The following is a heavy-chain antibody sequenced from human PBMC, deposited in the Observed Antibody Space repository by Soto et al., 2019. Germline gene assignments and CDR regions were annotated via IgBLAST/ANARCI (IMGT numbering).Heavy chain of an antibody. Sequence: QVKLVKSGAEVKKPGASVKVSCKASGYTFTSYGISWVRQAPGQGIEWMGWINAYNGNTNYAQKFQGRVTMTTNTTTSTANMKLSSLRSDDTTVYFRAREPVAVTYCDYWGQGTLVTVSS. CDR1: GYTFTSYG. CDR3: AREPVAVTYCDY. V-gene: IGHV1-18*01. D-gene: IGHD6-19*01. J-gene: IGHJ4*02. CDR2: INAYNGNT.